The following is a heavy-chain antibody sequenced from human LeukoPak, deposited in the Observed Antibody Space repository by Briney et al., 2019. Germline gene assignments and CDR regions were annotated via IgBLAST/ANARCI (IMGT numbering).Heavy chain of an antibody. Sequence: GGSLRLSCAASGFTFSGYSMNWVRQAPGKGLEWVSSISSSSSYIYYADSVKGRFTISRDNAKNSLYLQMNSLRAEDTAVYYCARDRYSYGKYYFDYWGQGTLVTVSS. CDR1: GFTFSGYS. D-gene: IGHD5-18*01. V-gene: IGHV3-21*01. CDR2: ISSSSSYI. J-gene: IGHJ4*02. CDR3: ARDRYSYGKYYFDY.